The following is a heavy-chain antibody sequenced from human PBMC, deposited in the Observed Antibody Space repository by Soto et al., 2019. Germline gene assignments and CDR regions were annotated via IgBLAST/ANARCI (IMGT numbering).Heavy chain of an antibody. Sequence: GGSLRLSCAASGFTFSSYAMSWVRQAPGKGLEWVSAISGSGGSTYYADSVKGRFTISRDNSKNTLYLQMNSLRAEDRAVYYCAKDLDIVVVVAAKGRRTDFKHWGQGTLVTVSS. CDR1: GFTFSSYA. J-gene: IGHJ1*01. CDR3: AKDLDIVVVVAAKGRRTDFKH. CDR2: ISGSGGST. V-gene: IGHV3-23*01. D-gene: IGHD2-15*01.